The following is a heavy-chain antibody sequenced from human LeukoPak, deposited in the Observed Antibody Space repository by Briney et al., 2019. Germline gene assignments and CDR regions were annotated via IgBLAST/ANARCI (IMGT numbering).Heavy chain of an antibody. CDR2: INPNSGGT. CDR1: GGTFSSYA. CDR3: ARGDTMSDDY. Sequence: ASVKVSCKASGGTFSSYAISWVRQAPGQGLEWMGRINPNSGGTNSSQKFQDRVTLTRDTSISTAYMELSSLTSDDTAVYHCARGDTMSDDYWGQGTLVTVSS. V-gene: IGHV1-2*02. J-gene: IGHJ4*02. D-gene: IGHD3-22*01.